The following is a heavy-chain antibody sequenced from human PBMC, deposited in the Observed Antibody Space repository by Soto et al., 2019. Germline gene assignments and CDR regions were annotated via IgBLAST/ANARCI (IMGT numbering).Heavy chain of an antibody. CDR3: ARDKGEMATTHQSYYGMDV. J-gene: IGHJ6*02. CDR1: GYTFTSYY. V-gene: IGHV1-46*01. CDR2: INPSGGST. Sequence: ASVKVSCKASGYTFTSYYMHWVRQAPGQGLEWMGIINPSGGSTSYAQKFQGRVTISRDDSKNTLYLQMDSLRAEDTAVYHCARDKGEMATTHQSYYGMDVWGQGTTVTVS. D-gene: IGHD5-12*01.